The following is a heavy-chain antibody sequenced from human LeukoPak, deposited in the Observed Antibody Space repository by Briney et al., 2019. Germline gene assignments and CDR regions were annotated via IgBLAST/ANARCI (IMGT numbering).Heavy chain of an antibody. CDR3: ARGGVGATTGWFDP. CDR2: FIPIPGTA. D-gene: IGHD1-26*01. CDR1: GGTFSSNA. V-gene: IGHV1-69*13. Sequence: ASVKVSCKASGGTFSSNAISWVRQAPGQGLEWMGGFIPIPGTAIYAQKFQGRVTITADESTTTAYMELSSLRSDDTAVYYCARGGVGATTGWFDPWGQGTLVTVSS. J-gene: IGHJ5*02.